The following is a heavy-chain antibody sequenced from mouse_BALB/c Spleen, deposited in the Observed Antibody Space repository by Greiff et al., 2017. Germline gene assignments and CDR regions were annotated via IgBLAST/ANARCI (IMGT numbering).Heavy chain of an antibody. V-gene: IGHV1S29*02. CDR2: IYPYNGGT. D-gene: IGHD4-1*01. J-gene: IGHJ4*01. CDR3: ARRVWDKSAMDY. CDR1: GYTFTDYN. Sequence: VQLKESGPELVKPGASVKISCKASGYTFTDYNMHWVKQSHGKSLEWIGYIYPYNGGTGYNQKFKSKATLTVDNSSSTAYMELRSLTSEDSAVYYCARRVWDKSAMDYWGQGTSVTVSS.